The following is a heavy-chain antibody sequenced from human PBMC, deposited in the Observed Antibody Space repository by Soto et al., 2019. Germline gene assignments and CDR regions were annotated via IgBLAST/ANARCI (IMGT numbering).Heavy chain of an antibody. D-gene: IGHD1-26*01. CDR1: GFTFSSYA. V-gene: IGHV3-64*02. CDR3: ARGIVGATPYGMDV. J-gene: IGHJ6*02. CDR2: ISSNGGST. Sequence: GGSLRLSCAASGFTFSSYAMHWVRQAPGKGLEYVSAISSNGGSTYYADSVKGRFTISRDNSKNTLYLQMGSLRAEDMAVYYCARGIVGATPYGMDVWGQGTTVTVSS.